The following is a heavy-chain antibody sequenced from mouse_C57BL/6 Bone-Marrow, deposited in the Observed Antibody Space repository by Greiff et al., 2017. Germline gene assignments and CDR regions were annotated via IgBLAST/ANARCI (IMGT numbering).Heavy chain of an antibody. CDR1: GYTFTSYW. CDR2: INPSNGGT. V-gene: IGHV1-53*01. Sequence: VQLQQSGTELVKPGASVKLSCKASGYTFTSYWMHWVKQRPGQGLEWIGNINPSNGGTNYNEKFKSKATLTVDKSSSTAYMQLSSLTSEDSAVYYCARAPPYYYGSDYAMDYWGQGTSVTVSS. CDR3: ARAPPYYYGSDYAMDY. J-gene: IGHJ4*01. D-gene: IGHD1-1*01.